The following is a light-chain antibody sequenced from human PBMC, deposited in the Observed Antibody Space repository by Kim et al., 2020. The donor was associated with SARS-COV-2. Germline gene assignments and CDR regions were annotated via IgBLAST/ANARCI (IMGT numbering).Light chain of an antibody. CDR3: QQYDDWPPWT. V-gene: IGKV3-15*01. CDR2: GAS. CDR1: QSVSDN. Sequence: EIVMTQFPATLSVSLGERATLSCRASQSVSDNLAWYQQKPGQAPRLLIYGASTRATGIPARFSDSGSGTEFTLTISSLQSEDSAVYYCQQYDDWPPWTFGQGTKVDIK. J-gene: IGKJ1*01.